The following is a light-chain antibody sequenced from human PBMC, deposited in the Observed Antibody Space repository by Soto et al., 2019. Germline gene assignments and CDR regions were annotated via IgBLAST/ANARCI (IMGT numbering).Light chain of an antibody. J-gene: IGLJ2*01. Sequence: SYELTQPPSVSVAPGKTARIPCGGNNIGSKSVHWYQQKPGQAPVLVINYDTDRPSGIPERFSGSISGNTATLTISRVEAGDEADYYCQVWDSSSDHLVVFGGGTKLTVL. CDR3: QVWDSSSDHLVV. CDR1: NIGSKS. CDR2: YDT. V-gene: IGLV3-21*04.